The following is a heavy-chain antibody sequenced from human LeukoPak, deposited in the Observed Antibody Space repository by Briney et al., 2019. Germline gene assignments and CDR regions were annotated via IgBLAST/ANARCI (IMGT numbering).Heavy chain of an antibody. CDR2: IYTSGST. Sequence: SETLSLTCTVSGGPISSYHWSWIRQPAGKGLEWIGRIYTSGSTNYNPSLKSRVTISVDTSKNQFSLKLSSVTAADTAVYYCASTTMTTLVHAFDIWGQGTMVTVSS. CDR1: GGPISSYH. D-gene: IGHD3-22*01. V-gene: IGHV4-4*07. CDR3: ASTTMTTLVHAFDI. J-gene: IGHJ3*02.